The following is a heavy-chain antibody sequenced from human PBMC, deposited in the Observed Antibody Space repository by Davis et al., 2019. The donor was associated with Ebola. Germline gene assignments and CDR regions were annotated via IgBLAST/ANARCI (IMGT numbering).Heavy chain of an antibody. V-gene: IGHV2-5*02. J-gene: IGHJ4*02. Sequence: SGPTLVKPTQTLTLTCTFSGFSLDTFGVGVGWIRQPPGKALEWLALIYWDDDKRYSPSLSSRLTITKDTSTNRVVLTMANMDPVDTATFYCAHKGVAGALDSWGPGTLVTVSS. D-gene: IGHD6-19*01. CDR1: GFSLDTFGVG. CDR3: AHKGVAGALDS. CDR2: IYWDDDK.